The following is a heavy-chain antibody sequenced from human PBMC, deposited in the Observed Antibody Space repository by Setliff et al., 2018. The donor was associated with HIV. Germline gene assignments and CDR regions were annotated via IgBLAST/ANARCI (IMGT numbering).Heavy chain of an antibody. CDR1: AYSINSGYY. V-gene: IGHV4-38-2*01. CDR3: ARGDGSYLDW. CDR2: IYHSGSI. D-gene: IGHD1-26*01. Sequence: SETLSLTCAVSAYSINSGYYWGWIRQPPGKGLEWIGSIYHSGSIYYNPSLKSRVTISVDTSKNQFSLKLSSVTAADTAVYYCARGDGSYLDWWGQGTLVTVSS. J-gene: IGHJ4*02.